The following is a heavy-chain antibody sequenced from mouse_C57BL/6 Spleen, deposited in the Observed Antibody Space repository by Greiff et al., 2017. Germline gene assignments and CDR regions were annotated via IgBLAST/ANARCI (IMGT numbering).Heavy chain of an antibody. CDR2: IYPRSGNT. V-gene: IGHV1-81*01. Sequence: VQLQQSGAELARPGASVKLSCKASGYTFTSYGIRWVKQRTGQGLEWIGEIYPRSGNTYYNEKFKGKATLTADKSSSTAYMELRSLTSEDSAVYVCARSSTMVTTEAWFAYWGQGTLVTVSA. CDR3: ARSSTMVTTEAWFAY. CDR1: GYTFTSYG. D-gene: IGHD2-2*01. J-gene: IGHJ3*01.